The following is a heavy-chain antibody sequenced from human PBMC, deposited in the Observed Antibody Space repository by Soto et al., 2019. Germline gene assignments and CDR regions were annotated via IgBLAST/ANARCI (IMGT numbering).Heavy chain of an antibody. CDR2: IDPSDSYT. D-gene: IGHD6-19*01. Sequence: GESLKIFCNGSGYSFTSYWISWVRQMPWKGLEWMGRIDPSDSYTNYSPSFQGHVTISADKSISTAYLQWSSLKASDTAMYYCARVVGVAVAGKAFDYWGQGTLVTVSS. V-gene: IGHV5-10-1*01. J-gene: IGHJ4*02. CDR3: ARVVGVAVAGKAFDY. CDR1: GYSFTSYW.